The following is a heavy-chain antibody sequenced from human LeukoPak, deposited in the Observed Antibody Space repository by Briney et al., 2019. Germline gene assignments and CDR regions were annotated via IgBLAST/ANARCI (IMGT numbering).Heavy chain of an antibody. V-gene: IGHV3-23*01. CDR2: ISGSGGST. D-gene: IGHD6-13*01. Sequence: GGSLRLSCAASGFTFSSYAMSWVRQAPGKGLEWVSAISGSGGSTYYADSVKGRFTISRDNSKNTLYLQMNSLRAEDTAVYYCAKSGAGSGTGYYYYYGMDVWGQGTTVTVSS. CDR1: GFTFSSYA. J-gene: IGHJ6*02. CDR3: AKSGAGSGTGYYYYYGMDV.